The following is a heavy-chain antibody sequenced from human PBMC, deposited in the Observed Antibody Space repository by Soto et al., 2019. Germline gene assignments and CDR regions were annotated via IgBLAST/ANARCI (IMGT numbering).Heavy chain of an antibody. D-gene: IGHD6-13*01. J-gene: IGHJ6*02. Sequence: QVQLQESGPGLLKPSGTLALSCAVSGDSVGSSNWWTWVRQPPGKGLEWIGDIFHSGITNSNPSLTSRVSMSVDKSKNQFSLKLTSVTAADTAVYYCARYSASGLYYDYAMDVWGQGTTVTVSS. CDR3: ARYSASGLYYDYAMDV. CDR2: IFHSGIT. CDR1: GDSVGSSNW. V-gene: IGHV4-4*02.